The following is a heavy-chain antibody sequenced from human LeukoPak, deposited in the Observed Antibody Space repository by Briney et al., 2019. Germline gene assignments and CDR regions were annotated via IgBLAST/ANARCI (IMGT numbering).Heavy chain of an antibody. CDR1: GYTFTSYG. D-gene: IGHD3-22*01. CDR2: ISAYSGNT. V-gene: IGHV1-18*01. CDR3: ARDYPYDSSGYFYEGGWFDP. J-gene: IGHJ5*02. Sequence: ASVKVSCKASGYTFTSYGISWVRQAPGQGLEWMGWISAYSGNTNYVAQKLQDRVTLTTDTSTSTAYMEVRSLRSDDTAVYYCARDYPYDSSGYFYEGGWFDPWGQGTRVTVSS.